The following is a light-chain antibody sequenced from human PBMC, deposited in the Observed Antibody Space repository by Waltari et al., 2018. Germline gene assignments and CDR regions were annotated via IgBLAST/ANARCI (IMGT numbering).Light chain of an antibody. V-gene: IGKV1-16*01. CDR3: QHYNSFPLT. J-gene: IGKJ4*01. Sequence: DIQMTQSPSSLSASVGDRVTITCRASQDINLYVAWFQQRPGKAPKSLIYSESILLSGVPSRFSGSGSGTEFTLTISDLQPEDFATYYCQHYNSFPLTFGGGTKVEIK. CDR1: QDINLY. CDR2: SES.